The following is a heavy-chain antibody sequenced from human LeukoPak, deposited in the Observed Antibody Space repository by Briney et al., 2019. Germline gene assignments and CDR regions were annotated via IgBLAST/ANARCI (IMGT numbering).Heavy chain of an antibody. Sequence: PSGGSLRLSCVASDFPFSSYAMRWVRQAPGKGLEWLAVIRGSGASTNYADSVKGRFTISRDNSKNTLYLQMNSLRPEDTAVYYCAISPYHVFDIWGQGTLVIVSS. V-gene: IGHV3-23*01. CDR1: DFPFSSYA. CDR2: IRGSGAST. D-gene: IGHD2-21*01. J-gene: IGHJ3*02. CDR3: AISPYHVFDI.